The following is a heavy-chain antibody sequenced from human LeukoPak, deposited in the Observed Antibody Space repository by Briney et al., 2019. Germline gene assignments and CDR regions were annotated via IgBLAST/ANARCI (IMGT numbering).Heavy chain of an antibody. D-gene: IGHD5-12*01. CDR3: ARGYSGYFYY. Sequence: PGGSLRLSCAASVFTFSSYWMQWVRHAPGKGLVWVSRIDGDGSSTNYADSVKGRFTISRDNAKNTLYLQMNSLRAEDTAVYYCARGYSGYFYYWGQGTLVTVSS. CDR2: IDGDGSST. V-gene: IGHV3-74*01. CDR1: VFTFSSYW. J-gene: IGHJ4*02.